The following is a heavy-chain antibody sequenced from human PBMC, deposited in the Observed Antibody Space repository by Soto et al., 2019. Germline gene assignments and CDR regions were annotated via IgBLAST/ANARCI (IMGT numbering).Heavy chain of an antibody. V-gene: IGHV5-51*01. CDR1: GYSFTSYW. D-gene: IGHD4-4*01. CDR3: ARISDYSNNENWFDP. Sequence: PGESLKISCKGSGYSFTSYWIGWVRQMPGKGLEWMGTIYPGDSDTRYSPSFQGQVTISADKSISTAYLQWSSLKASDTAMYYCARISDYSNNENWFDPWGQGTLVTVSS. J-gene: IGHJ5*02. CDR2: IYPGDSDT.